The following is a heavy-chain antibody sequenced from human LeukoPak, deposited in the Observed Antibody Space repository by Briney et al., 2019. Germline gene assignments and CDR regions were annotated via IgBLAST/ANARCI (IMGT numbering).Heavy chain of an antibody. Sequence: SVKVSCKASGYTFTSYGISWVRQAPGQGLEWMGWISAYNGNTNYAQKLQGRVTMTTDTSTNTAYMELRSLRSDDTALYYCARSSVVVASAIADYWGQGTLVTVSS. D-gene: IGHD2-2*01. CDR3: ARSSVVVASAIADY. CDR2: ISAYNGNT. V-gene: IGHV1-18*01. CDR1: GYTFTSYG. J-gene: IGHJ4*02.